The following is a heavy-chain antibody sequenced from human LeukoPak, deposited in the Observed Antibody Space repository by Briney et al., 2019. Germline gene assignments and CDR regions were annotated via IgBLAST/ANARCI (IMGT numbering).Heavy chain of an antibody. D-gene: IGHD6-13*01. Sequence: SETLSLTCTVSGGSISSYYWSWIRQPPGKGLEWIGYIYYSGSTNYNPSLKSRVTISADTSKNQFSLKLSSVTAADTAVYYCARESESSSFDYWGQGTLVTVPS. CDR3: ARESESSSFDY. CDR1: GGSISSYY. CDR2: IYYSGST. V-gene: IGHV4-59*01. J-gene: IGHJ4*02.